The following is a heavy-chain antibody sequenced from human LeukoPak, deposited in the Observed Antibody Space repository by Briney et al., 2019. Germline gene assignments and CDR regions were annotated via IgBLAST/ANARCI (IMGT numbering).Heavy chain of an antibody. D-gene: IGHD3-16*01. CDR1: GDSLTSNSHS. Sequence: SETLSLTCAVSGDSLTSNSHSWGWIRQSPGEGLQWIVTTNNWGTKYYNPSLKSRVTMPVDTSKNQFSLNLTSVTAADTAVYYCARLRGGVQLWGNWGQGTLVTVSS. J-gene: IGHJ4*02. V-gene: IGHV4-39*01. CDR3: ARLRGGVQLWGN. CDR2: TNNWGTK.